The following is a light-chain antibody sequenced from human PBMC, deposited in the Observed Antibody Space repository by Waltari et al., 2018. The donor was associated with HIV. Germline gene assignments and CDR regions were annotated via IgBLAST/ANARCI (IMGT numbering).Light chain of an antibody. CDR2: EGS. Sequence: QSALTQPASVSGSPGQSITISCTGTSSDVGSYYLVSWYQQHPDKAPKLMIYEGSKRPSGVSNRFSGSKSSNTASLTISGLQAEDEADYYCCSYAGSSTFVVFGGGTKLTVL. CDR3: CSYAGSSTFVV. V-gene: IGLV2-23*01. CDR1: SSDVGSYYL. J-gene: IGLJ2*01.